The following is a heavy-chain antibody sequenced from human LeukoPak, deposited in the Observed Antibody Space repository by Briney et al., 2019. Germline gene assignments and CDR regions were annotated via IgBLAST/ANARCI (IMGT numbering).Heavy chain of an antibody. V-gene: IGHV3-7*01. CDR3: ARDKIVGATYLDY. CDR2: IKQDGTEK. D-gene: IGHD1-26*01. Sequence: GGSLRLSCAASGFTFSSYWMSWVRQAPGKGLEWVANIKQDGTEKYYVDSVKGRFTISRDNAKNSLYLQMNSLRVEDTAVYYCARDKIVGATYLDYWGQGTLVTVSS. CDR1: GFTFSSYW. J-gene: IGHJ4*02.